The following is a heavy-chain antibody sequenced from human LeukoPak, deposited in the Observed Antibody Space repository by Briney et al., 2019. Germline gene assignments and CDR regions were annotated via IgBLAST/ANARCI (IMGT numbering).Heavy chain of an antibody. V-gene: IGHV3-23*01. Sequence: GGSLRLSCAASGFTFSSYAMSWVRQAPGKGLEWVSGISSSGSGGSTYYADSVKDRFTISRDNSKNTLYLQINSVRAEDTAVYYCARAYSSSWYDFWGQGTLVTVSS. D-gene: IGHD6-13*01. CDR2: ISSSGSGGST. CDR3: ARAYSSSWYDF. J-gene: IGHJ5*01. CDR1: GFTFSSYA.